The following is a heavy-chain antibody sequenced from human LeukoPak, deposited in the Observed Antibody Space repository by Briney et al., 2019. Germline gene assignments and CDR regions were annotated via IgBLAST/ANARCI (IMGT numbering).Heavy chain of an antibody. V-gene: IGHV3-30-3*01. CDR3: ARDPGIAAPEDFQH. J-gene: IGHJ1*01. Sequence: PGRSLRLSCAASGFTFSSYAMHWVRQAPGKGLEWVAVISYDGSNKYYADSVKGRFTISRDNSKNTLYLQMNSLRAEDTAVYYCARDPGIAAPEDFQHWGQGTLVTVSS. CDR2: ISYDGSNK. D-gene: IGHD6-13*01. CDR1: GFTFSSYA.